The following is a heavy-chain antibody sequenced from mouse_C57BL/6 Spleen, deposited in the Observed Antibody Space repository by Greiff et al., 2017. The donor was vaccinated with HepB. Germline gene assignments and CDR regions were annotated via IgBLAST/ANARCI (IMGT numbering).Heavy chain of an antibody. Sequence: EVKVVESEGGLVQPGSSMKLSCTASGFTFSDYYMAWVRQVPEKGLEWVANINYDGSSTYYLDSLKSRFIISRDNAKNILYLQMSSLKSEDTATYYCARRHYGDFDYWGQGTTLTVSS. D-gene: IGHD1-1*01. CDR1: GFTFSDYY. CDR2: INYDGSST. J-gene: IGHJ2*01. V-gene: IGHV5-16*02. CDR3: ARRHYGDFDY.